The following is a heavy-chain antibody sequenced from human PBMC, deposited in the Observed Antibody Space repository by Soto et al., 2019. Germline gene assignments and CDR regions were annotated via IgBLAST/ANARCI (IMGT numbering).Heavy chain of an antibody. Sequence: GDSLKISCKGSGYSFTTYWIAWVRQMTGKGLEWMGIIYAGDSDTRYSPSFQGQVTISADKSISTAYLQWSSLKASDTAMYYCARRYCSGGSCNGGMDVWGQGTTVTVSS. CDR2: IYAGDSDT. J-gene: IGHJ6*02. D-gene: IGHD2-15*01. CDR3: ARRYCSGGSCNGGMDV. V-gene: IGHV5-51*01. CDR1: GYSFTTYW.